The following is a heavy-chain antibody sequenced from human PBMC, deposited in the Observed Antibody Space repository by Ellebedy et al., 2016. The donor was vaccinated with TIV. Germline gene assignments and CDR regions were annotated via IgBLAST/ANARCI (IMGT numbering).Heavy chain of an antibody. Sequence: GGSLRLXCVASGFTFTSHWMHWVRQAPGKGLVWVSRVNFDGSDTAYADSVKGRLTISRDNARDTVYLHMSSLRVEDTAVYYCVRDNHENPDYWGPGTLVTVSS. CDR3: VRDNHENPDY. D-gene: IGHD1-14*01. V-gene: IGHV3-74*01. CDR1: GFTFTSHW. J-gene: IGHJ4*02. CDR2: VNFDGSDT.